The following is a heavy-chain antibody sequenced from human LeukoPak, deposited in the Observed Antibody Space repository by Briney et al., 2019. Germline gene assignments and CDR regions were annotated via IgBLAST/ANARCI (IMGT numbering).Heavy chain of an antibody. CDR1: GFTFSSYD. CDR3: AKGNNGMKQFNFDY. V-gene: IGHV3-23*01. J-gene: IGHJ4*02. D-gene: IGHD2-8*01. Sequence: GGSLRLSCAASGFTFSSYDMSWVRQAPGKGLEWVSAISGSGGSTYYADSVKGRFTISRDNSKNTLYLQMNSLRAEDTAVYYCAKGNNGMKQFNFDYWGQGTLVTVSS. CDR2: ISGSGGST.